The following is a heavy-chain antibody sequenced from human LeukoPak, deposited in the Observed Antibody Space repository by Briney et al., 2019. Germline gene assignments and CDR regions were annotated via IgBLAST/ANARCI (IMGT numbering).Heavy chain of an antibody. J-gene: IGHJ4*02. Sequence: SETLSLTCAVSGGSISSSNWWSWVRQPPGKGLEWIGEIYHSGSTNYNPSLKRRVTISVDKSKNQFSLKLSSVTAADTAVYYCAAILTGSYFVVDYWGQGTLVTISS. D-gene: IGHD3-10*01. CDR2: IYHSGST. V-gene: IGHV4-4*02. CDR1: GGSISSSNW. CDR3: AAILTGSYFVVDY.